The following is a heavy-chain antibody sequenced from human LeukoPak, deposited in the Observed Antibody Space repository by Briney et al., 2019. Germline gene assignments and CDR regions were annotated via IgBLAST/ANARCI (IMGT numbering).Heavy chain of an antibody. CDR2: IYYSGTT. CDR1: GGSISSYY. J-gene: IGHJ2*01. D-gene: IGHD5-12*01. V-gene: IGHV4-59*01. CDR3: ARVGLQSYWYFDL. Sequence: SETLSLTCTASGGSISSYYWSWIRQPPGKGLEWIGYIYYSGTTNYNPSLRSRVTISVDTSKNQFSLNLRSVTAVDTAVYYCARVGLQSYWYFDLWGRGTLVTVSS.